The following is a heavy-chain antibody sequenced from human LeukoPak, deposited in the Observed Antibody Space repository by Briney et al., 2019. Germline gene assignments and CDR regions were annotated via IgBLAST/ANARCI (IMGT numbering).Heavy chain of an antibody. V-gene: IGHV3-33*01. CDR1: GFTFSSYG. J-gene: IGHJ3*02. Sequence: GGSLRLSCAASGFTFSSYGMHWVRQAPGKGLEWVAVIWYDGSNKYYADSVKGRFTISRDNSKNTLYLQMNSLRAEDTAVYYCARDTPYYYDSSGFDAFDIWGQGTMVTVS. D-gene: IGHD3-22*01. CDR2: IWYDGSNK. CDR3: ARDTPYYYDSSGFDAFDI.